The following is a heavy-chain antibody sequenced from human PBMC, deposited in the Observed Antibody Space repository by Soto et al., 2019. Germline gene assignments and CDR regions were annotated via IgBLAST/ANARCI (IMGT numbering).Heavy chain of an antibody. CDR3: AKGLLLWFGEKQRYGMDV. CDR1: GFTFSSYG. D-gene: IGHD3-10*01. J-gene: IGHJ6*02. V-gene: IGHV3-30*18. Sequence: GGSLRLSCAASGFTFSSYGMHWVRQAPGKGLEWVAVISYDGSNKYYADSVKGRFTISRDNSKNTLYLQMNSLRAEDTAVYYCAKGLLLWFGEKQRYGMDVWGQGTTVTVSS. CDR2: ISYDGSNK.